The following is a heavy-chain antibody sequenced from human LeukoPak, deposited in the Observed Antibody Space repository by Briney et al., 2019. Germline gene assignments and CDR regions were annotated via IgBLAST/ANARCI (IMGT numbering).Heavy chain of an antibody. V-gene: IGHV3-21*01. CDR1: GFTFSSYS. J-gene: IGHJ3*02. CDR3: AGGGSYEAFDI. CDR2: ISSSSSYI. D-gene: IGHD3-16*01. Sequence: GGSLRLSCAASGFTFSSYSMYWVRQAPGKGLEWVSSISSSSSYIYYADSVKGRFTISRDNAKNSLYLQMNSLRAEDTAVYYCAGGGSYEAFDIWGQGTMVTVSS.